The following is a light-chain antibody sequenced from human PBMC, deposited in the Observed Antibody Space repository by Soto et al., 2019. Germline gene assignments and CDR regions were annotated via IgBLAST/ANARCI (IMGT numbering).Light chain of an antibody. CDR2: DVS. V-gene: IGLV2-14*03. CDR1: SSDVGGYNY. J-gene: IGLJ2*01. Sequence: QSALTQPASVSGSPGQSITISCIGTSSDVGGYNYVSWYQQHPGSAPKLMIYDVSNRPPGVSNRFSGSKSGNTASLTISGLQAEDEADYYCSSFTGSTTPVVFGGGTKLTVL. CDR3: SSFTGSTTPVV.